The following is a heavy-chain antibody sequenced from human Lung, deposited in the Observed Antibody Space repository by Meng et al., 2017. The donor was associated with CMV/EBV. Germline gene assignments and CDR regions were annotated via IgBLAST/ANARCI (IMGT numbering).Heavy chain of an antibody. Sequence: GLTFSRHAMSWVRQAPGKGLDWVSAIIGSGDTTYYADSVRGRFTISRDNSKNTLFLQMNSLRPEDTAVYYCARDEGQFGGYGYGHWGQGTLVTVSS. CDR2: IIGSGDTT. V-gene: IGHV3-23*01. J-gene: IGHJ4*02. CDR1: GLTFSRHA. D-gene: IGHD5-12*01. CDR3: ARDEGQFGGYGYGH.